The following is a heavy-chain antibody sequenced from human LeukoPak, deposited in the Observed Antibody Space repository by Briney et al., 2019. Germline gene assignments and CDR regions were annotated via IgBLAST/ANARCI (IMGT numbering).Heavy chain of an antibody. D-gene: IGHD4/OR15-4a*01. CDR1: GFTFSSYS. CDR3: ARRGFEGVSGALSGFDY. CDR2: ISSSSSYI. J-gene: IGHJ4*02. V-gene: IGHV3-21*01. Sequence: PGGSLRLSCAASGFTFSSYSMNWVRQAPGKGLEWVSSISSSSSYIYYADSVKGRFTISRDNAKNSLYLQMNSLRAEDTAVYYCARRGFEGVSGALSGFDYWGQGTLVTVSS.